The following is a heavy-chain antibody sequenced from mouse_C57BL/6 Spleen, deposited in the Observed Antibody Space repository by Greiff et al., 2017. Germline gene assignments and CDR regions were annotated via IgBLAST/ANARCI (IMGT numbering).Heavy chain of an antibody. CDR3: AREGLRAWFAY. CDR2: IDPSDSET. CDR1: GYTFTSYW. D-gene: IGHD2-4*01. V-gene: IGHV1-52*01. J-gene: IGHJ3*01. Sequence: QVQLQQPGAELVRPGSSVKLSCKASGYTFTSYWMHWVKQRPIQGLEWIGNIDPSDSETHYNQKFKDKATLTVDKSSSTAYMQLISLTSEDSAVYYCAREGLRAWFAYWGQGTLVTVSA.